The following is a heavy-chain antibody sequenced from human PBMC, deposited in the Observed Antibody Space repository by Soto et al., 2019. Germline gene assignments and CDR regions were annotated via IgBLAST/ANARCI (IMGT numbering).Heavy chain of an antibody. CDR2: IYWNDDK. Sequence: SGPTLVNPTQTLTLTCTFSGFSLSTSGVGVGWIRQPPGKALEWLALIYWNDDKRYSPSLKSRLTITKDTSKNQVVLTMTNMDPVDTATYYCAHGGDYYDSSGYFPFDYWGQGTPVTVSS. J-gene: IGHJ4*02. V-gene: IGHV2-5*01. CDR3: AHGGDYYDSSGYFPFDY. D-gene: IGHD3-22*01. CDR1: GFSLSTSGVG.